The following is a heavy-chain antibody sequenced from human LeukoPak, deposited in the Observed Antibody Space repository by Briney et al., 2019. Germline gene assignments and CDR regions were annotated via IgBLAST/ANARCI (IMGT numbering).Heavy chain of an antibody. D-gene: IGHD4-23*01. CDR2: ISPDGGAR. J-gene: IGHJ4*02. Sequence: GGSLRLSCAASGFTFSTYVMSWVRQAPGKGLEWVANISPDGGARYVDAVQGRFTISRDNAKNSLSMQMNSLRAEDTAVYYCAGGGGGVNYWGRGTPVTFS. V-gene: IGHV3-7*01. CDR3: AGGGGGVNY. CDR1: GFTFSTYV.